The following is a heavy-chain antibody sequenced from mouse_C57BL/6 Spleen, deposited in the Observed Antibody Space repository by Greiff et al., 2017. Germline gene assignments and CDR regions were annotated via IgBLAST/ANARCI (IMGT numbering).Heavy chain of an antibody. CDR3: ARDKGSAWEYFDC. Sequence: EVQRVESGGGLVKPGGSLKLSCAASGFTFSSYAMPWVRQTPEKRLEWVATISGGGSYTYYPDNVKGRFTISRDNATNNLYLQLSHLRSEDTAMYYCARDKGSAWEYFDCWGQGTTLTVAS. CDR2: ISGGGSYT. CDR1: GFTFSSYA. V-gene: IGHV5-4*01. J-gene: IGHJ2*01. D-gene: IGHD4-1*01.